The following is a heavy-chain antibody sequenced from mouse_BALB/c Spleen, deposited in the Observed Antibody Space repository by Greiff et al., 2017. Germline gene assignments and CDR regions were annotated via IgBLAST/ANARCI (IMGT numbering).Heavy chain of an antibody. CDR1: GYAFSSYW. J-gene: IGHJ3*01. Sequence: QVQLQESGAELVRPGSSVKISCKASGYAFSSYWMNRVKQRPGQGLEWIGQIYPGDGDTNYNGKFKGKATLTADKSSSTAYMQLSSLTSEDSAVYFSAKGGSGRLGFAYWGQGTLVTVSA. D-gene: IGHD1-1*02. CDR2: IYPGDGDT. CDR3: AKGGSGRLGFAY. V-gene: IGHV1-80*01.